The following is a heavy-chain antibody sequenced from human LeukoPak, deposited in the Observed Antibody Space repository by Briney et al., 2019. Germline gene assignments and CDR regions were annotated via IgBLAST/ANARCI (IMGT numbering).Heavy chain of an antibody. D-gene: IGHD5-12*01. V-gene: IGHV1-69*05. J-gene: IGHJ4*02. CDR3: ARDRLRLSFDY. Sequence: SVKVSCKASGGTFSSYAISWVRQAPGQGLEWMGRIIPIFGTANYAQKFQGRVTITTDESTSTAYMELSSLRSEDKAVYYCARDRLRLSFDYWGQGTLVTVSS. CDR2: IIPIFGTA. CDR1: GGTFSSYA.